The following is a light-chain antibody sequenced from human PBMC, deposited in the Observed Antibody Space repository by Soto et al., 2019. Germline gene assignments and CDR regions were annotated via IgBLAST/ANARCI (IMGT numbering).Light chain of an antibody. CDR1: RSEVGGYNY. Sequence: SVLTQPPSPSGSPGQSVTISCTGTRSEVGGYNYVSWHQQHPGKAPKLMIYEVSKRPSGVPDRFSGSKSGNTASLTVSGLQAEDEADYYCSSYAGSNNRYVFGTGTKVTVL. J-gene: IGLJ1*01. CDR2: EVS. V-gene: IGLV2-8*01. CDR3: SSYAGSNNRYV.